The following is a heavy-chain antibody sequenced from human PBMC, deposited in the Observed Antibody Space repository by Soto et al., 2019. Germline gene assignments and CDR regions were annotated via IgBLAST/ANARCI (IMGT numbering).Heavy chain of an antibody. CDR1: GFTFSSYA. Sequence: EVQLLESGGGLVQPGGSLRLSCAASGFTFSSYAMSWVRQAPGKGLEWVSAISGSGGSTYYADSVKGRFTISRDNSKNTLYLQMNSLRAEDTAVYYCAKRGLMSRWELLRGYGMDDWGQGTTVTVSS. CDR2: ISGSGGST. J-gene: IGHJ6*02. V-gene: IGHV3-23*01. D-gene: IGHD1-26*01. CDR3: AKRGLMSRWELLRGYGMDD.